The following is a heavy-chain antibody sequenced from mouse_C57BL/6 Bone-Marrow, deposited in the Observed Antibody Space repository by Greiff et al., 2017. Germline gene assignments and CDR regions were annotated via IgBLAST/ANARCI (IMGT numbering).Heavy chain of an antibody. CDR2: IYPASGST. J-gene: IGHJ2*01. CDR1: GYTFTSYW. V-gene: IGHV1-55*01. Sequence: QVQLQQPGAELVKPGASVKMSCKASGYTFTSYWITWVKQRPGQGLEWIGDIYPASGSTNYNEKFKSKATLTVDTSSSTAYMQLSSLTSEDSAVYYGERGGQRRIRDYWGQGTTLTVSS. CDR3: ERGGQRRIRDY. D-gene: IGHD3-2*02.